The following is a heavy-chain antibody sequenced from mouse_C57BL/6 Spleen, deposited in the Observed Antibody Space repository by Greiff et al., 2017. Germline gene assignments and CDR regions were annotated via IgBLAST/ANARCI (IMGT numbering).Heavy chain of an antibody. D-gene: IGHD2-5*01. J-gene: IGHJ2*01. CDR1: GFTFSDYG. CDR3: ARDYYSNYRYFDY. V-gene: IGHV5-17*01. Sequence: EVQLVESGGGLVKPGGSLKLSCAASGFTFSDYGMHWVRQAPEKGLEWVAYISSGSSTIYYADTVKGRFTISRDNAKNTLFLQMTSLRSEDTAMYYCARDYYSNYRYFDYWGQGTTLTVSS. CDR2: ISSGSSTI.